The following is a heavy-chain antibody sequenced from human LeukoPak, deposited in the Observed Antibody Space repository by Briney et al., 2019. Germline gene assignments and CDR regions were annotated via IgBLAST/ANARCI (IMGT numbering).Heavy chain of an antibody. J-gene: IGHJ3*02. CDR3: ARHGPPRGKNTFDI. V-gene: IGHV4-59*08. D-gene: IGHD3-10*01. Sequence: PSETLSLTCAVYGGSFSGYYWSWIRQPPGKGLEWIGYIYYSGSTNYNPSLKSRVTISVDTSKNQFSLKLSSVTAADTAVYYCARHGPPRGKNTFDIWGQGTMVTVSS. CDR2: IYYSGST. CDR1: GGSFSGYY.